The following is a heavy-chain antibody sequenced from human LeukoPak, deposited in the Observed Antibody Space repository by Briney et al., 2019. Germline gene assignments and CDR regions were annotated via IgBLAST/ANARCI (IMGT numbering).Heavy chain of an antibody. V-gene: IGHV4-34*01. CDR2: INHSGST. CDR1: GGSFSGYY. Sequence: SETLSLTCAVYGGSFSGYYWSWIRQPPGKGLEWIGEINHSGSTNYNPSLKSRVTISVDTSKNQFSLKLSSVTAADTAVFYCARRSYYDSSAIFDYWGQGTLVTVSS. CDR3: ARRSYYDSSAIFDY. J-gene: IGHJ4*02. D-gene: IGHD3-22*01.